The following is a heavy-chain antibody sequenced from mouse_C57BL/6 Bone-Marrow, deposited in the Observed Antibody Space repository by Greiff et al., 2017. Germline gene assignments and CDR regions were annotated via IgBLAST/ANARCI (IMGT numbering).Heavy chain of an antibody. V-gene: IGHV1-26*01. CDR3: AREGFTTVVGEAMDY. CDR2: INPNNGGT. Sequence: EVQLQQSGPELVKPGASVKISCKASGYTFTDYYMNWVKQSHGKSLEWIGDINPNNGGTSYNQKFKGKATLTVDKSSSTAYMELRSLTSEDSAVYYCAREGFTTVVGEAMDYWGQGTSVTVSS. J-gene: IGHJ4*01. CDR1: GYTFTDYY. D-gene: IGHD1-1*01.